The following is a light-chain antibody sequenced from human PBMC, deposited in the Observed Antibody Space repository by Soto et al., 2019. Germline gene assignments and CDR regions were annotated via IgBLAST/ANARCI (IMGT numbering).Light chain of an antibody. CDR1: SSNIGGNT. V-gene: IGLV1-44*01. Sequence: QSVLTQPPSASGTPGQRVTISCSGTSSNIGGNTVNWYRQVPGTAPKVLIYSNNLRPSGVPDRFSGSKSGTSASLAISGLQSEDEADYYCAAWDDSVNGVVFGGGTKVTVL. CDR3: AAWDDSVNGVV. CDR2: SNN. J-gene: IGLJ2*01.